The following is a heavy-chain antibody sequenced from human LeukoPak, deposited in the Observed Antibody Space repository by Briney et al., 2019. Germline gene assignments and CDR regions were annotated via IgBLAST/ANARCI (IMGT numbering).Heavy chain of an antibody. CDR3: ARAGTVYYYYGMDV. Sequence: SETLSLTCTVSGVSIFSFYWNWVRQPPGKGLEWIGRIYTSGSTNYNPSLKSRVTMSVDTSKNQFSLKLSSVTAADTAVYYCARAGTVYYYYGMDVWGQGTTVTVSS. CDR1: GVSIFSFY. D-gene: IGHD1-1*01. J-gene: IGHJ6*02. V-gene: IGHV4-4*07. CDR2: IYTSGST.